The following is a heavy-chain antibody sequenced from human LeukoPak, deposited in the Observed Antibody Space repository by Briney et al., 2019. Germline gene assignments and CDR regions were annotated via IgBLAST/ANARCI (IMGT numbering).Heavy chain of an antibody. CDR2: IWNDGSHE. D-gene: IGHD4-17*01. CDR3: AKDATEYGDSHFDC. CDR1: GLTFSFYG. Sequence: GGSLRLSCAASGLTFSFYGMHGVRQAPGKGLERVAVIWNDGSHEYYADSEKGRFTISRDNSRNTVYLQMKSLRAEDTAVYYCAKDATEYGDSHFDCWGQGTLVTVSS. V-gene: IGHV3-33*06. J-gene: IGHJ4*02.